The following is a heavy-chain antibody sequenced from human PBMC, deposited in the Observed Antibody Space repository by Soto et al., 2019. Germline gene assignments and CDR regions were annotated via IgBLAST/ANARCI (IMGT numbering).Heavy chain of an antibody. J-gene: IGHJ6*02. CDR3: ARLGGYCTITSCYGYYGMDV. Sequence: SETLSLTCTVSGGSISSGGYFWRWIRPHPGKGLEWIGYIYYSGNTYYNPSLKSRVTISVDTSKNQFSLKASSVTAADTAVYYCARLGGYCTITSCYGYYGMDVWGQGTTVTVSS. V-gene: IGHV4-39*01. CDR2: IYYSGNT. D-gene: IGHD2-2*01. CDR1: GGSISSGGYF.